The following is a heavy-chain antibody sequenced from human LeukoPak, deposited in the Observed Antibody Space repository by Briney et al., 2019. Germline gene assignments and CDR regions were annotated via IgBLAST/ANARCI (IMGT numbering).Heavy chain of an antibody. Sequence: ASVKVSCKASGYTFTSYGISWVRQAPGQGLEWMGWISAYNGNTNYAQKLQGRVTMTTDTSTSTAYMELRSLRSDDTAVYYCARGLAEWSGYTDDAFDIWGQGTMVTVSS. CDR1: GYTFTSYG. J-gene: IGHJ3*02. V-gene: IGHV1-18*01. CDR2: ISAYNGNT. D-gene: IGHD3-3*01. CDR3: ARGLAEWSGYTDDAFDI.